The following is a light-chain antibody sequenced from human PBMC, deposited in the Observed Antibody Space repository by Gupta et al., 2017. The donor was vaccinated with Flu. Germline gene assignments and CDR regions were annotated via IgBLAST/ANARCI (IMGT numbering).Light chain of an antibody. J-gene: IGKJ1*01. V-gene: IGKV2D-29*01. CDR1: QCLRHSDGMSY. Sequence: DIVMTQTPLSLSVTPGQPAPISCKSSQCLRHSDGMSYFEWYRQKPGQPPQLLIYEVSNRFSGVPDRFSGSGSGTEFTLNSSRVEAEDVGVYYCKQSIHFWTFGQGTKVEI. CDR3: KQSIHFWT. CDR2: EVS.